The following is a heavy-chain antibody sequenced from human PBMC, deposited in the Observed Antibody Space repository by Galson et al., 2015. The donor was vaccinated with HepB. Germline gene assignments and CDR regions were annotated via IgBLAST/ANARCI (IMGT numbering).Heavy chain of an antibody. V-gene: IGHV3-64D*06. CDR1: GFRFHYYA. D-gene: IGHD3-9*01. J-gene: IGHJ3*01. Sequence: SLRLSCAGSGFRFHYYALHWVRQAPGKGLEFVSGISNNGGTTKFADSVRDRFTISRDNSKNTMYLQMNSLRTEDTAVYYCAKEDILTGYSVGSFHFWGRGTMVTVSS. CDR2: ISNNGGTT. CDR3: AKEDILTGYSVGSFHF.